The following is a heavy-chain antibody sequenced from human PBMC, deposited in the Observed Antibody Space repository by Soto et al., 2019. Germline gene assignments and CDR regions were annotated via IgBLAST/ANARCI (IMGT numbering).Heavy chain of an antibody. J-gene: IGHJ6*03. V-gene: IGHV1-8*01. D-gene: IGHD3-3*01. CDR3: ARVYYDFWSGPPYYYYMDV. Sequence: QVQLVQSGAEVKKPGASVKVSCKASGSTFTSYDINWVRQATGQGLEWMGWMNPNSGNTGYAQKFQGRVTMTRNTSISTAYMELSSLRSEDTAVYYCARVYYDFWSGPPYYYYMDVWGKGTTVTVSS. CDR2: MNPNSGNT. CDR1: GSTFTSYD.